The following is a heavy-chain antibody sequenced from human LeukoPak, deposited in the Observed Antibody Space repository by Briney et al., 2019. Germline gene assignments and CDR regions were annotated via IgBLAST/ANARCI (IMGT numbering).Heavy chain of an antibody. Sequence: GGSLRLSCAASGFTFSSYAMSWVRQAPGKGLEWVSAISGSGGSTYYADSVKGRFTISRDNSKNTLYLQMNSLRAEDTAVYYCVRDSYTNTWHSQEVDYWGQGALVTVSS. V-gene: IGHV3-23*01. CDR1: GFTFSSYA. D-gene: IGHD4-11*01. CDR2: ISGSGGST. CDR3: VRDSYTNTWHSQEVDY. J-gene: IGHJ4*02.